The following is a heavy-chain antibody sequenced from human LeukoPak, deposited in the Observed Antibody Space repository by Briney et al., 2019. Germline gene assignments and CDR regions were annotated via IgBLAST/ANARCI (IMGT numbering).Heavy chain of an antibody. V-gene: IGHV3-9*01. Sequence: GGSLRLSCTASGFICSDYAMSWARQAPGKGLEWVSGISWNSGSIGYADSVKGRFTISRDNAKNSLYLQMNSLRAEDTALYYCATNAGDYGVWDFDYWGQGTLVTVSS. CDR1: GFICSDYA. CDR3: ATNAGDYGVWDFDY. CDR2: ISWNSGSI. D-gene: IGHD4-17*01. J-gene: IGHJ4*02.